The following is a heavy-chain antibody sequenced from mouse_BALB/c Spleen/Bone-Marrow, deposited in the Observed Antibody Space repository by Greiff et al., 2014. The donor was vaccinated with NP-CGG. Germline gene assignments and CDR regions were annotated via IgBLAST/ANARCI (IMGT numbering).Heavy chain of an antibody. CDR3: ARWEYYAMDY. J-gene: IGHJ4*01. Sequence: EVQVVESGAELVKPGASAKLSCTASGFNIKDTYMHWVKQRPEQGLEWIGRIDPANGNTKYDPKFQGKATITADTSSNTAYLQLSSLTSEDTAVYYCARWEYYAMDYWGQGTSVTVSS. V-gene: IGHV14-3*02. CDR2: IDPANGNT. CDR1: GFNIKDTY. D-gene: IGHD4-1*01.